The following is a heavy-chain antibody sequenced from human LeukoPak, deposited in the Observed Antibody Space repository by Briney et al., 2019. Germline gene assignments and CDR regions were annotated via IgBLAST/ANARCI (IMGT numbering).Heavy chain of an antibody. CDR2: IYHSGST. CDR1: GGSISSSSYY. V-gene: IGHV4-30-2*01. D-gene: IGHD5-18*01. J-gene: IGHJ4*02. CDR3: ASGRGYSYGHFDY. Sequence: SETLSLTCTVSGGSISSSSYYWGWIRQPPGKGLEWIGYIYHSGSTYYNPSLKSRVTISVDRSKNQFSLKLSSVTAADTAVYYCASGRGYSYGHFDYWGQGTLVNVSS.